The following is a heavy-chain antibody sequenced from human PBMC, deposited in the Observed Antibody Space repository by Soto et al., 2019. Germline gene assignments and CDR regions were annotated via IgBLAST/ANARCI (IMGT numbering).Heavy chain of an antibody. V-gene: IGHV3-30*18. Sequence: PGGSLRLSCAASEFTFSTYGMQWVRQAPGKGLEWVAVISYDGYLKYYVDAVKGRFTVARDNSKNTLFLEMNSLRVEDTAVYFCAKDFKVSGSHYGTLNYYYGMDVWGQGTTVTVSS. CDR1: EFTFSTYG. CDR2: ISYDGYLK. J-gene: IGHJ6*02. CDR3: AKDFKVSGSHYGTLNYYYGMDV. D-gene: IGHD3-10*01.